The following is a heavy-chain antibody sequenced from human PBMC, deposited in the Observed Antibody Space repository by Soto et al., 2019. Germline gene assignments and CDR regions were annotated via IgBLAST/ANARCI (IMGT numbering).Heavy chain of an antibody. CDR1: GYKFINHY. J-gene: IGHJ4*01. CDR3: AIDSSASATSYSFDY. CDR2: INPNGGGT. D-gene: IGHD3-10*01. Sequence: ASVKVSCKASGYKFINHYIHWVRQAPGVGLEWMGMINPNGGGTDYAQKFQGRVTMTTDTYASTVHMELSSLRSEHTAGYFRAIDSSASATSYSFDYXX. V-gene: IGHV1-46*01.